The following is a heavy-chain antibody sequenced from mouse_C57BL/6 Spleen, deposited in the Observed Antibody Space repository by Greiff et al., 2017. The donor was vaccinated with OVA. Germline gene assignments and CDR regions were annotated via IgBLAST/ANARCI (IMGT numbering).Heavy chain of an antibody. CDR1: GYTFTSYG. V-gene: IGHV1-81*01. D-gene: IGHD3-2*02. J-gene: IGHJ3*01. CDR2: IYPRSGNT. CDR3: ASTAQVAY. Sequence: VKLVESGAELARPGASVKLSCKASGYTFTSYGISWVKQRTGQGLEWIGEIYPRSGNTYYNEKFKGKATLTADKSSSTAYMELRSLTSEDSAVYFCASTAQVAYWGQGTLVTVSA.